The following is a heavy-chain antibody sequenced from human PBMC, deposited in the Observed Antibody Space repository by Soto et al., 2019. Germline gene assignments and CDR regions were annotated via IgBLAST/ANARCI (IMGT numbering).Heavy chain of an antibody. V-gene: IGHV3-74*01. J-gene: IGHJ3*02. Sequence: GGSLRLSCAASGFTFSNYWMHWVRQAPGKGLVWVSRINSDGSSTSYADSVKGRFTISRDNAKNTLYLQMNSLRAEDTAVYYCASPFGVNAFDIWGQGTMVTVSS. CDR3: ASPFGVNAFDI. CDR1: GFTFSNYW. D-gene: IGHD3-3*01. CDR2: INSDGSST.